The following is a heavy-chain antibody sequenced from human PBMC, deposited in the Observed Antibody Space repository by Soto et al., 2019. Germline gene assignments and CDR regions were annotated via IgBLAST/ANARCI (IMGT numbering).Heavy chain of an antibody. D-gene: IGHD2-15*01. CDR2: IIPIFGTA. J-gene: IGHJ4*02. CDR1: GGTFSSYA. V-gene: IGHV1-69*13. Sequence: GASVKVSCKASGGTFSSYAISWVRQAPGQGLEWMGGIIPIFGTANYAQKFQGRVTITADESTSTAYMELSSLRSEDTAVYYCARDRCSGGSRHGYFDYWRQGTLVTVSS. CDR3: ARDRCSGGSRHGYFDY.